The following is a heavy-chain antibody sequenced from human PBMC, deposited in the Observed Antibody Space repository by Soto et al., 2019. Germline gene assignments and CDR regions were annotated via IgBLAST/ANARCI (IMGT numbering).Heavy chain of an antibody. CDR1: GYTRTELS. D-gene: IGHD6-13*01. Sequence: SVKVSCRVSGYTRTELSMHWVRQAPGKGLEWMGGFDPEDGETIYAQKFQGRVTMTEDTSTDTAYMELSSLRSEDTAVYYCATDTSSSWYSNWFYPWGQGTLVTVSS. J-gene: IGHJ5*02. V-gene: IGHV1-24*01. CDR2: FDPEDGET. CDR3: ATDTSSSWYSNWFYP.